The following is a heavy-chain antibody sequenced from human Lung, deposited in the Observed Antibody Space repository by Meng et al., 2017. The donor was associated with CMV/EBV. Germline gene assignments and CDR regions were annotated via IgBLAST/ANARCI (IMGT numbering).Heavy chain of an antibody. CDR1: GGSISSSSYY. Sequence: SXTLSLXCTVSGGSISSSSYYWGWIRQPPGKGLEWIGSIYYSGSTYYNPSLKSRVTISVDTSKNQFSLKLSSVTAADTAVYYCARGPQQPDGWFDPWGQGXLVTVSS. V-gene: IGHV4-39*07. J-gene: IGHJ5*02. CDR3: ARGPQQPDGWFDP. CDR2: IYYSGST. D-gene: IGHD6-13*01.